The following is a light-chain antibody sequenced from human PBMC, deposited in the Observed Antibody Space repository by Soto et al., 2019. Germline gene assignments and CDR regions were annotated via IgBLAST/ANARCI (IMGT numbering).Light chain of an antibody. CDR2: GAS. CDR1: QSVSNNY. V-gene: IGKV3-20*01. CDR3: QHYGSLPPYN. Sequence: EIVFQQYLGTLSLSTGYSAKIYCMASQSVSNNYLAWYQQKPGQAPRLLIYGASNRATGIPDRFSGSGCGTAFTLTISRLEPADFAVYYCQHYGSLPPYNFGRGTKVDIK. J-gene: IGKJ2*01.